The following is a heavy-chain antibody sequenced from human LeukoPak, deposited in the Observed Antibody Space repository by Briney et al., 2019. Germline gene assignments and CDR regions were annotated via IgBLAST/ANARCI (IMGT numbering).Heavy chain of an antibody. CDR2: INPNSGGT. CDR3: ASLMTTVTTVDAFDI. D-gene: IGHD4-17*01. Sequence: ASVKVSCKASGYTFTGYYMHWVRQAPGQGLEWMGWINPNSGGTNYAQKFQGRVTTTRDTSISTAYMELSRLRSDDTAVYYCASLMTTVTTVDAFDIWGQGTMVTVSS. J-gene: IGHJ3*02. CDR1: GYTFTGYY. V-gene: IGHV1-2*02.